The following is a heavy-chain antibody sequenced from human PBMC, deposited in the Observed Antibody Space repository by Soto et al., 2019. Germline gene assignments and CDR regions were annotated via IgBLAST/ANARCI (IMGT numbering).Heavy chain of an antibody. V-gene: IGHV5-51*01. D-gene: IGHD3-22*01. CDR3: ERLEYYYDSSGYSQFDY. CDR1: GYSFTSYW. CDR2: IYPGDSDT. J-gene: IGHJ4*02. Sequence: PGESLKISCKGSGYSFTSYWIGWVRQMPGKGLEWMGIIYPGDSDTRYSPSFQGQVTISADKSISTAYLQWSSLKASDTAMYYCERLEYYYDSSGYSQFDYWGQGTLVTVSS.